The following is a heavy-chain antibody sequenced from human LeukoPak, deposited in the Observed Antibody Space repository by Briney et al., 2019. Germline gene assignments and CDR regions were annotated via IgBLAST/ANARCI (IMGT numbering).Heavy chain of an antibody. CDR3: AKDTFSTSPYYFDY. V-gene: IGHV3-23*01. D-gene: IGHD2-2*01. J-gene: IGHJ4*02. Sequence: GGSLRLSCAAAGFTFNNYAMSWVRQAPGKGLKWVSGISSGGSTYYADSVKGRFTISRDNSKNTLYLQMNSLRAEDTAVYYCAKDTFSTSPYYFDYWGQGTLVTVSS. CDR2: ISSGGST. CDR1: GFTFNNYA.